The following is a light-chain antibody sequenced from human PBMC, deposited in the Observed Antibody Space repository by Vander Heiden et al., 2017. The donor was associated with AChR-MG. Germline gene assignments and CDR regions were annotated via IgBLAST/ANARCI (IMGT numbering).Light chain of an antibody. CDR2: DVS. J-gene: IGLJ2*01. Sequence: QSALTPPRSVSASPGQSVTISCTGTSSDVGGYNYVSWYQQHPGKAPKLMIYDVSKRPSGVPDRFSGSKSGNTASLTISGLQAEDEADYYCCSYAGSYTGVFGGGTKLTVL. CDR3: CSYAGSYTGV. CDR1: SSDVGGYNY. V-gene: IGLV2-11*01.